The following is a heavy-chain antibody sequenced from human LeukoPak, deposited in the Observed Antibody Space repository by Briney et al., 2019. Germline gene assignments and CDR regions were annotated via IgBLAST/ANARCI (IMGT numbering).Heavy chain of an antibody. D-gene: IGHD6-19*01. CDR2: INHSGST. CDR3: ARASAHSSGWYSAYFQH. V-gene: IGHV4-34*01. J-gene: IGHJ1*01. CDR1: GGSFSGYY. Sequence: TSETLSLTCAVYGGSFSGYYWSWIRQPPGKGLEWVGEINHSGSTNYNPSVKSRVTMSVDTSKNQFSLKLSSVTAADTAVYYCARASAHSSGWYSAYFQHWGQGTLVTVSS.